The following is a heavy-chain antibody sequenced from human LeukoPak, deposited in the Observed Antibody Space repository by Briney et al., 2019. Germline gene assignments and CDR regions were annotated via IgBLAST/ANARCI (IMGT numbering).Heavy chain of an antibody. D-gene: IGHD2-2*01. CDR3: ARVVVPAAERHYYYYYMDV. CDR1: GYTFTDYY. CDR2: INPNSGGT. J-gene: IGHJ6*03. Sequence: ASVKVSCKASGYTFTDYYMHWVRQAPGQGLEWMGWINPNSGGTNYAQKFQGRVTMTRDTSISTAYMELSRLRSDDTAVYYCARVVVPAAERHYYYYYMDVWGKGTTVTVSS. V-gene: IGHV1-2*02.